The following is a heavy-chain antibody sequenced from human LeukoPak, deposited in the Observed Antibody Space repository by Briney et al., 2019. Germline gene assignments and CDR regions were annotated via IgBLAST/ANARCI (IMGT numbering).Heavy chain of an antibody. CDR3: ARDRGSYYNFDY. D-gene: IGHD1-26*01. CDR1: GFTFSSYA. V-gene: IGHV3-30-3*01. J-gene: IGHJ4*02. Sequence: GGSLRLSCAASGFTFSSYAMHWVRQAPGKGLEWVAVISYDGSNKYYADSVKGRFTISRDNSKNTLYLQMNSLRVEDTAVYYCARDRGSYYNFDYWGQGTLVTVSS. CDR2: ISYDGSNK.